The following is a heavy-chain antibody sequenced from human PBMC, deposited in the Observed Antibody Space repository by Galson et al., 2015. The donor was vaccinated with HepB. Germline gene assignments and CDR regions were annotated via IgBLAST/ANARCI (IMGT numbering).Heavy chain of an antibody. CDR1: GYTFTSYG. J-gene: IGHJ3*02. CDR3: ARARTFYSGYDWPLFDI. D-gene: IGHD5-12*01. CDR2: ISAYNGNT. V-gene: IGHV1-18*01. Sequence: SVKVSCKASGYTFTSYGISWVRQAPGQGLEWMGWISAYNGNTNYAQKLQGRVTMTTDTSTSTAYMELRSLRSDDTAVYYCARARTFYSGYDWPLFDIWGQGTMVTVSS.